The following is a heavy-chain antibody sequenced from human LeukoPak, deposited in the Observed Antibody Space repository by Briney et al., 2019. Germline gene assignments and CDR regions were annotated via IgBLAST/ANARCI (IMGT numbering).Heavy chain of an antibody. CDR1: GGSISSSSYY. D-gene: IGHD3-10*01. Sequence: SETLSLTCTVSGGSISSSSYYWSWIRQTTAKGLEWIGRIYTSGSTNYNPSLKSRVTMSVDTSKNQFSLKLSSVTAADTAVYYCARGPASVPHFDYWGQGTLVTVSS. V-gene: IGHV4-61*02. J-gene: IGHJ4*02. CDR2: IYTSGST. CDR3: ARGPASVPHFDY.